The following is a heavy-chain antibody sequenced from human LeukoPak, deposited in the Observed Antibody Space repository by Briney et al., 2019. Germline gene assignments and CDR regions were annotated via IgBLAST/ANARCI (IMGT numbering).Heavy chain of an antibody. D-gene: IGHD5-18*01. CDR3: ARVGYSYGRRGDFDY. Sequence: KPSETLSLTCTISDDSISNNRYFWAWIRQPPGKGLEWIGSIYYSGSTYYNPSLKSRVTISVDTSKNQFSLKLSSVTAADTAVYYCARVGYSYGRRGDFDYWGQGTLVTVSS. V-gene: IGHV4-39*07. CDR1: DDSISNNRYF. CDR2: IYYSGST. J-gene: IGHJ4*02.